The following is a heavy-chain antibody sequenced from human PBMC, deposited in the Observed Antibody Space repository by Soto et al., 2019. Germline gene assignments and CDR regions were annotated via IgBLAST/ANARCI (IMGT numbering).Heavy chain of an antibody. CDR1: GGSISSYY. Sequence: PSETLSLTCTVSGGSISSYYWSWIWQPPGKGLEWIGYIHYSGSTNYNPSLRSRATISVDTSKNQFSLKLRSVTAADTAVYYCATYYDIFNYWGQGTLVTVSS. V-gene: IGHV4-59*01. D-gene: IGHD3-9*01. J-gene: IGHJ4*02. CDR3: ATYYDIFNY. CDR2: IHYSGST.